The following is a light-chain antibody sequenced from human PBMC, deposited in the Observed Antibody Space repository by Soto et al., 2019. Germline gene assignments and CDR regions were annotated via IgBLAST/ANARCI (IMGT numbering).Light chain of an antibody. CDR2: GAS. J-gene: IGKJ2*02. CDR3: QQYGSSRCT. V-gene: IGKV3-20*01. CDR1: QSVSSSY. Sequence: EIVLTQSPGTLSLSPGERATLSCRASQSVSSSYLAWYQQKPGQAPRLLIYGASSRATGIPDRFSGSGYGTDFTLTISRLEPEDFAVYYCQQYGSSRCTFGQGTKLEIK.